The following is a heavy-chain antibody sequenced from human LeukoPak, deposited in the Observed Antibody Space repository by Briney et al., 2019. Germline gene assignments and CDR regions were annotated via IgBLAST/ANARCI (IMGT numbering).Heavy chain of an antibody. CDR3: ARDPSRPTARFGASSINHGFPFDP. J-gene: IGHJ5*02. CDR2: IKQDGSEK. V-gene: IGHV3-7*01. D-gene: IGHD3-10*01. CDR1: GFTFSSYW. Sequence: PGGSLRLSCAASGFTFSSYWMSWVRQAPGKGLEWVANIKQDGSEKYYVDSVKGRFTISRDNAKNSLYLQMNSLRAEDTAVYYCARDPSRPTARFGASSINHGFPFDPWGQGTLVTVSS.